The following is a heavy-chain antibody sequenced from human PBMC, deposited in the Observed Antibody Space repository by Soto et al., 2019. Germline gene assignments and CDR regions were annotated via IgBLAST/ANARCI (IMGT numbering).Heavy chain of an antibody. J-gene: IGHJ6*02. Sequence: GGSLRLSCAASGFTFSDYYMSWIRQAPGKGLEWVSYISSSSSYTNYADSVKGRFTISRDNAKNSLYLQMNSLRAEDTAVYYCARAREGASSWYYYYYYGMDVWGQGTTVTVSS. CDR1: GFTFSDYY. V-gene: IGHV3-11*06. CDR2: ISSSSSYT. CDR3: ARAREGASSWYYYYYYGMDV. D-gene: IGHD6-13*01.